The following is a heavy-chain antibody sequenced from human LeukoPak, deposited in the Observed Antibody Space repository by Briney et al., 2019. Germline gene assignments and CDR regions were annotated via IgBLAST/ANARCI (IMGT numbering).Heavy chain of an antibody. D-gene: IGHD5/OR15-5a*01. Sequence: ASVKGSCKASGYTFTNYGISWVRQAPGQGLEWMGWISAYSGYTHYAQKSQGRVTVTTEASTSTAYMELRSLTSYDTAVYYCARDAVSTTTAGGIDYWGQGTLVTVSS. J-gene: IGHJ4*02. CDR2: ISAYSGYT. CDR1: GYTFTNYG. V-gene: IGHV1-18*01. CDR3: ARDAVSTTTAGGIDY.